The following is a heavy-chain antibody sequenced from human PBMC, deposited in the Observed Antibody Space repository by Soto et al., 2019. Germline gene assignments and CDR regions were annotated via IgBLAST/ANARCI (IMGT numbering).Heavy chain of an antibody. CDR2: ISYDGSNK. J-gene: IGHJ4*02. CDR1: GFTFSSYA. V-gene: IGHV3-30-3*01. CDR3: ASSWLVTDKIFDY. D-gene: IGHD3-9*01. Sequence: PGGSLRLSCAASGFTFSSYAMHWVRQAPGKGLEWVAVISYDGSNKYYADSVKGRFTISRDNSKNTLYLQMNSLRAEDTAVYYCASSWLVTDKIFDYWGQGTLVTVSS.